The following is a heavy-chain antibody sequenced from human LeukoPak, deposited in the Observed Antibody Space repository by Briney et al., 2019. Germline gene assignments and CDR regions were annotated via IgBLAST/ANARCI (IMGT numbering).Heavy chain of an antibody. CDR1: GYTFTGYY. J-gene: IGHJ4*02. V-gene: IGHV1-2*06. CDR2: INPNSGGT. Sequence: ASVKVSCKASGYTFTGYYMHWVRQAPGQGLEWMGRINPNSGGTNYAQKFQGRVTMTRDTSISTAYMEPSRLRSDDTAVYYCARDRLLVPDFWSGQGPVDYWGQGTLVTVSS. D-gene: IGHD3-3*01. CDR3: ARDRLLVPDFWSGQGPVDY.